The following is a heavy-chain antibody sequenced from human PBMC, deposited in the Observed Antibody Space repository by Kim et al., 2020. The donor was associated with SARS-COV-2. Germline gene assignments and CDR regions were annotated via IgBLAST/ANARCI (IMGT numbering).Heavy chain of an antibody. CDR1: GYTFTSYD. J-gene: IGHJ6*02. V-gene: IGHV1-8*01. CDR2: MNPNSGNT. D-gene: IGHD3-9*01. Sequence: ASVKVSCKASGYTFTSYDINWVRQATGQGLEWMGWMNPNSGNTGYAQKFQGRVTMTRNTSIRTAYMELSSLRSEDTAVYYCARGEGNYDILTGYYTYYYYGMDVWGQGTTVTVSS. CDR3: ARGEGNYDILTGYYTYYYYGMDV.